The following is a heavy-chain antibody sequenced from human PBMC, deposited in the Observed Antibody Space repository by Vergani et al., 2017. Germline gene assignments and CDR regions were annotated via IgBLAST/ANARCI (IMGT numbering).Heavy chain of an antibody. J-gene: IGHJ3*02. D-gene: IGHD2-21*02. Sequence: QMQLQESGPGLVKPSETLSLSCTVSGDSISTSSYAWGWIRQPPGKGLEWIGYIYYSGSTNYNPSLKSRVTISVDTSKNQFSLKLSSVTAADTAVYYCARNPYCGGDCYSDAFDIWGQGTMVTVSS. CDR2: IYYSGST. CDR3: ARNPYCGGDCYSDAFDI. CDR1: GDSISTSSYA. V-gene: IGHV4-61*05.